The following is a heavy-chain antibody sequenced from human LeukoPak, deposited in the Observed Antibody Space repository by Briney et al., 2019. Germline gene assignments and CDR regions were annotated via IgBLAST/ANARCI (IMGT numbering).Heavy chain of an antibody. CDR3: ARSLYYYDMPDY. CDR1: GFTFSSYA. Sequence: PGRSLRLSCAASGFTFSSYAMHWVRQAPGKGLDWVAVISYDGSNKYYADSVKGRFTISRDNSKNTLYLQMNSLRAEDTAVYYCARSLYYYDMPDYWGQGTLVTVSS. CDR2: ISYDGSNK. D-gene: IGHD3-22*01. V-gene: IGHV3-30-3*01. J-gene: IGHJ4*02.